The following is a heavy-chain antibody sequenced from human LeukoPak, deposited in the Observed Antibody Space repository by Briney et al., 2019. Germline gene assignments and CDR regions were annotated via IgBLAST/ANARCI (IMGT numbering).Heavy chain of an antibody. J-gene: IGHJ4*02. CDR3: AREGRENDSSGYFDY. CDR2: IYYTGST. CDR1: GGSLKYYY. D-gene: IGHD3-22*01. Sequence: SETLSLTCTISGGSLKYYYWNWIRQSPGKGLEWIGYIYYTGSTKYNPSLKSRVTISLDTSENQFSLKLSTVTAADTAVYYCAREGRENDSSGYFDYWGQGTLVPV. V-gene: IGHV4-59*01.